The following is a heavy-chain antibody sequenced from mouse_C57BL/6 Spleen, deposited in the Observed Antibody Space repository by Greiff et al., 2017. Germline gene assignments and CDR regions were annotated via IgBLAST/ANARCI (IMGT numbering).Heavy chain of an antibody. CDR3: GRHEALTHDAIAY. Sequence: VQLQQSGAELVKPGASVKLSCKASGYTFTEYTIHWVQQRSGQGLEWIGWFYPGCGSIYYNEKFKGKATLTADKSSSTVYMELSRLTAEDSAVYFCGRHEALTHDAIAYWGQGTSVTVSA. CDR2: FYPGCGSI. CDR1: GYTFTEYT. J-gene: IGHJ4*01. V-gene: IGHV1-62-2*01.